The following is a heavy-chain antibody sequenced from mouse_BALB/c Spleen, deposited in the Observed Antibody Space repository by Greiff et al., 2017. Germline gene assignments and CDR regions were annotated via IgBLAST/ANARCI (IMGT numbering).Heavy chain of an antibody. J-gene: IGHJ4*01. V-gene: IGHV1S22*01. CDR2: IYPGSGST. Sequence: LQQPGSELVRPGASVKLSCKASGYTFTSYWMHWVKQRHGQGLEWIGNIYPGSGSTNYDEKFKSKGTLTVDTSSSTAYMHLSSLTSEDSAVYYCTRGGIYYGYDNYAMDYWGQGTSVTVSS. D-gene: IGHD2-2*01. CDR1: GYTFTSYW. CDR3: TRGGIYYGYDNYAMDY.